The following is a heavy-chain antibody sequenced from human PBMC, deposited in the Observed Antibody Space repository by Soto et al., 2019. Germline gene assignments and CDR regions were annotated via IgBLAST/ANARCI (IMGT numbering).Heavy chain of an antibody. Sequence: TSVKVSCKASGYTFTSYGISWVRQAPGQGLEWMGWISAYNGNTNYAQKLQGRVTMTTDTSTSTAYMELRSLRSDDTAVDYWGRGGELTGAYGCDYWGQGTLVTVSS. CDR3: GRGGELTGAYGCDY. V-gene: IGHV1-18*01. CDR1: GYTFTSYG. D-gene: IGHD7-27*01. J-gene: IGHJ4*02. CDR2: ISAYNGNT.